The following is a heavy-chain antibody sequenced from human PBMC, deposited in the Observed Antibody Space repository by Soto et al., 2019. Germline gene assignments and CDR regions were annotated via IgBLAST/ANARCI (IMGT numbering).Heavy chain of an antibody. CDR2: MNAKSGDT. J-gene: IGHJ6*02. CDR3: ARGNPFNYAGFDV. D-gene: IGHD3-16*01. V-gene: IGHV1-8*01. Sequence: QAHLEQSGAEVKRPGASVKVSCKASGYTFSDFDINCLRQASGQGPEWMGWMNAKSGDTFFAQRFQGKFNMTWDTSHSTAYMEVGSLKSDDTAMYYCARGNPFNYAGFDVWGQGTTVAVSS. CDR1: GYTFSDFD.